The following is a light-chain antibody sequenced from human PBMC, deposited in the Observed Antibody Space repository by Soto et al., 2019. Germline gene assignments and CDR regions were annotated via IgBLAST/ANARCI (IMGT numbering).Light chain of an antibody. CDR2: GAS. J-gene: IGKJ1*01. CDR3: QQYGSSGT. CDR1: QSVSNNY. Sequence: EMVLTQYPGTLSLSTGERATLSCRASQSVSNNYLAWYQQKPGQAPRLLIYGASNRATGIPDRFNGSGSGTDFTLTISRLEPQDFAVYYCQQYGSSGTFGQGTKVDIK. V-gene: IGKV3-20*01.